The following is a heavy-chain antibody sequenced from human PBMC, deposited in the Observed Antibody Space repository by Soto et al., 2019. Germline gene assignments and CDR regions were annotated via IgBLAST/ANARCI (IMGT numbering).Heavy chain of an antibody. CDR3: ARGVLQ. V-gene: IGHV4-31*03. CDR2: IYYTGST. CDR1: GGSISSGPYY. Sequence: SETLSLTCTVSGGSISSGPYYWSWIRQHPGKGLEWIGYIYYTGSTYYNPSLKSRVTISVDTSKNQFSLMLSAVTAADTAVYYCARGVLQWGKGNLVTVDS. J-gene: IGHJ4*01.